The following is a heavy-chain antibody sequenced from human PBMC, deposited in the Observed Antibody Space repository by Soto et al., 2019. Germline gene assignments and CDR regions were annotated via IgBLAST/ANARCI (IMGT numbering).Heavy chain of an antibody. V-gene: IGHV3-11*01. D-gene: IGHD4-17*01. CDR2: ISSSGSTI. CDR1: GFTFSDY. CDR3: ARDTVVFDY. J-gene: IGHJ4*02. Sequence: QVQLVESGGGLVKPGGSLRLSCAASGFTFSDYMSWIRQAPGKGLEWVSYISSSGSTIYYADSVKGRFTISRDNAKNSLYLQMNSLRAEDTGVYYCARDTVVFDYWGQGTLVTVSS.